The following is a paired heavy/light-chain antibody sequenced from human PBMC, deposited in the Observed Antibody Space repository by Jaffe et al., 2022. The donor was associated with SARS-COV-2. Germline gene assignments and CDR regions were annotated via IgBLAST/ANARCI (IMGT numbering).Heavy chain of an antibody. CDR2: IKSKTDGGTT. CDR1: GFTFSNAW. V-gene: IGHV3-15*01. J-gene: IGHJ4*02. CDR3: TTQEIVVVTVAVEARDLDFDY. D-gene: IGHD2-21*02. Sequence: EVQLVESGGGLVKPGGSLRLSCAASGFTFSNAWMSWVRQAPGKGLEWVGRIKSKTDGGTTDYAAPVKGRFTISRDDSKNTLYLQMNSLKTEDTAVYYCTTQEIVVVTVAVEARDLDFDYWGQGTLVTVSS.
Light chain of an antibody. CDR1: QSVSSY. CDR2: DAS. CDR3: QQRSNWPT. J-gene: IGKJ1*01. Sequence: EIVLTQSPATLSLSPGERATLSCRASQSVSSYLAWYQQKPGQAPRLLIYDASNRATGIPARFSGSGSGTDFTLTISSLEPEDFAVYYCQQRSNWPTFGQGTKVEIK. V-gene: IGKV3-11*01.